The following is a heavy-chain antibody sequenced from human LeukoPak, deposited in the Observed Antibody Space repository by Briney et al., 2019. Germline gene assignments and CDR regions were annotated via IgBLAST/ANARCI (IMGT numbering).Heavy chain of an antibody. V-gene: IGHV3-7*01. CDR2: IKQDGSEK. Sequence: HPGGSLRLSCVASGFTFSNYWMSWVRQAPGKGLEWVANIKQDGSEKYYVDSVKGRFTISRDNAKNSLYLQMNSLRAEDTAVYYCARGPSGYHNTGGQGTLVTVSS. CDR3: ARGPSGYHNT. CDR1: GFTFSNYW. J-gene: IGHJ4*02. D-gene: IGHD5-12*01.